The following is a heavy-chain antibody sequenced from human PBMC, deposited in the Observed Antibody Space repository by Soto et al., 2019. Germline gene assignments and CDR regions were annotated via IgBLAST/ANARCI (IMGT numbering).Heavy chain of an antibody. D-gene: IGHD3-10*01. CDR2: ISAYNGNT. V-gene: IGHV1-18*01. CDR1: GYTFTSYG. J-gene: IGHJ3*02. CDR3: ERGGSGKVFDDAFDI. Sequence: ASLKVSCKASGYTFTSYGISWVRQAPGQGLEWMGWISAYNGNTNYAQKLQGRVTMTTDTSTSTAYMELRSLRSDDTAVYYCERGGSGKVFDDAFDIWGQGTMVNVSS.